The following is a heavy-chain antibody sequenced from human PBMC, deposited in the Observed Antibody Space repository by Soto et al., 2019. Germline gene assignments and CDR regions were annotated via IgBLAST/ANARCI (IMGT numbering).Heavy chain of an antibody. CDR2: IYSGGST. D-gene: IGHD6-13*01. Sequence: GGSLRLSCASSGFTVSSNYMSLVRQAPGKGLEWVSVIYSGGSTYYADSVKGRFTISRDNSKNTLYLQMNTLRAEDTAIYYCAKVSSSWYAGFFDLWGQGTLVTVSS. CDR3: AKVSSSWYAGFFDL. CDR1: GFTVSSNY. V-gene: IGHV3-66*01. J-gene: IGHJ4*02.